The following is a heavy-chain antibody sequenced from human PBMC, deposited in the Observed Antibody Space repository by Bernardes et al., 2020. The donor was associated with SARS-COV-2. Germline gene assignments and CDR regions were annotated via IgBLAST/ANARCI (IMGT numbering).Heavy chain of an antibody. D-gene: IGHD6-19*01. J-gene: IGHJ6*02. CDR2: RRGKDDSYTT. Sequence: AAAEELAVVARRRGKDDSYTTEYAASVKGRFTISRDDSKNSVYLQMNSLKIEDTAVYYCARDQWRPDYYYGLDVWGQGT. V-gene: IGHV3-72*01. CDR3: ARDQWRPDYYYGLDV.